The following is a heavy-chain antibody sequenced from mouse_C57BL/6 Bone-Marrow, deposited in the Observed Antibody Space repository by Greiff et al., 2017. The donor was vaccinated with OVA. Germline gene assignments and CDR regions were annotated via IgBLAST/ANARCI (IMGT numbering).Heavy chain of an antibody. D-gene: IGHD1-2*01. CDR2: IYPGSGNT. Sequence: VQGVESGAELVRPGASVKLSCKASGYTFTDYYINWVKQRPGQGLEWIARIYPGSGNTYYNEKFKGKATLTAEKSSSTAYMQLSSLTSEDSAVYFCARFPTAARGYAMDYWGQGTSVTVSS. CDR1: GYTFTDYY. V-gene: IGHV1-76*01. J-gene: IGHJ4*01. CDR3: ARFPTAARGYAMDY.